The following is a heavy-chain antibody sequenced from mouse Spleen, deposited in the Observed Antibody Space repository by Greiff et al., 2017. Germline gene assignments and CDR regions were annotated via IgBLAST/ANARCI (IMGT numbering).Heavy chain of an antibody. CDR2: ISSGGSYT. CDR3: ARRIYDGYLYAMDY. CDR1: GFTFSSYA. D-gene: IGHD2-3*01. J-gene: IGHJ4*01. V-gene: IGHV5-9-1*01. Sequence: EVKLMESGGGLVKPGGSLKLSCAASGFTFSSYAMSWVRQTPEKRLEWVATISSGGSYTYYPDSVKGRFTISRDNAKNTLYLQMSSLRSEDTAMYYCARRIYDGYLYAMDYWGQGTSVTVSS.